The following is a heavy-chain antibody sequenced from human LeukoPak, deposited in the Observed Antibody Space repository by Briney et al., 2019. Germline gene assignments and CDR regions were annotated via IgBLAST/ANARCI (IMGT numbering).Heavy chain of an antibody. CDR2: ISWNSGSI. Sequence: GGSLRLSCAASGFTFDDYAMHWVRQAPGKGLEWVSGISWNSGSIGYADSVKGRFTISRDNAKNSLYLQMNSLGAEDTALYYCAKDAYGSGSYFPTGWGQGTLVTVSS. CDR1: GFTFDDYA. V-gene: IGHV3-9*01. D-gene: IGHD3-10*01. J-gene: IGHJ4*02. CDR3: AKDAYGSGSYFPTG.